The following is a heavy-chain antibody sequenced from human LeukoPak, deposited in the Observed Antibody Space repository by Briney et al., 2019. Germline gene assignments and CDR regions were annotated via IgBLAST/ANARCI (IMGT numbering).Heavy chain of an antibody. CDR3: ARDKGHDYVWGSYRYTSHFDY. CDR2: ISSSSSYI. J-gene: IGHJ4*02. D-gene: IGHD3-16*02. V-gene: IGHV3-21*01. Sequence: GGSLRLSCAASGFTFSSYSMNWVRQAPGKGLEWVSSISSSSSYIYYADSVKGRFTISRDNAKNSLYLQMNSLRAEDTAVYYCARDKGHDYVWGSYRYTSHFDYWGQGTLVTVSS. CDR1: GFTFSSYS.